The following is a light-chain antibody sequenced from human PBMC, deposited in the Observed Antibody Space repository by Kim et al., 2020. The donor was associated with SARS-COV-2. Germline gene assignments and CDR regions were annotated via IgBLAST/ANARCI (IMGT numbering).Light chain of an antibody. Sequence: PAGTVTLPCGSSTGAVTSGHYPYWFQQKPGQAPRTLIYDISNKHSWTPARFSGSLLGDKAALTLSGAQPEDEAEYYCLLSSGGARVFGGGTQLTVL. V-gene: IGLV7-46*01. CDR3: LLSSGGARV. CDR2: DIS. CDR1: TGAVTSGHY. J-gene: IGLJ2*01.